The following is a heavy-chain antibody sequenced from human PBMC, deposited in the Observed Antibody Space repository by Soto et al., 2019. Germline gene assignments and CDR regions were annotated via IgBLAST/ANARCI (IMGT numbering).Heavy chain of an antibody. V-gene: IGHV1-18*04. CDR2: ISAYNGNT. Sequence: SVKVSCKASGYTFTSYGISWVREAPVQGLEWMGWISAYNGNTNYAQKLQGRVTMTTDTSTSTAYMELRSLRSDDTAVYYCARSGVSYYDSSGRNWFDPWGQGTLVTVSS. J-gene: IGHJ5*02. D-gene: IGHD3-22*01. CDR3: ARSGVSYYDSSGRNWFDP. CDR1: GYTFTSYG.